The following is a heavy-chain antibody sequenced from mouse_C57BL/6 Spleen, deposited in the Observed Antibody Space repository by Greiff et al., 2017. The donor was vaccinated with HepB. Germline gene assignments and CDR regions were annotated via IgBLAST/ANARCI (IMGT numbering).Heavy chain of an antibody. D-gene: IGHD1-1*01. Sequence: QVQLQQPGAELVKPGASVKLSCKASGYTFTSYWMQGVNQRPGQGLEWIGEIDPSDSYTNYNQKFKGKATLTVDTSSSTAYMQLSSLTSEDSAVYYCAMAVVARDYWGQGTTLTVSS. CDR1: GYTFTSYW. CDR3: AMAVVARDY. V-gene: IGHV1-50*01. CDR2: IDPSDSYT. J-gene: IGHJ2*01.